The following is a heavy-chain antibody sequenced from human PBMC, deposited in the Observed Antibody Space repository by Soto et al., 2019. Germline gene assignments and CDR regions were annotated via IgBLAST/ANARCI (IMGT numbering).Heavy chain of an antibody. V-gene: IGHV3-30-3*01. CDR2: ISDDGSNK. J-gene: IGHJ4*02. D-gene: IGHD6-13*01. CDR1: GFTISNYA. Sequence: QVQLVESRGGVVQPGRSLRLSCAASGFTISNYALHWVRQAPGKGLEWVAVISDDGSNKYYADSVKGRFTISRDNSKNTLYLQMNSLRAEDPAMYYCARDRFASSWSYFDYWGQGTPVTVSA. CDR3: ARDRFASSWSYFDY.